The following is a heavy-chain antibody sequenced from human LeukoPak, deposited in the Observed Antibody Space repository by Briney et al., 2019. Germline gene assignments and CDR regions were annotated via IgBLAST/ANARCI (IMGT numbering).Heavy chain of an antibody. CDR1: GGSISSHF. CDR2: VHYTGST. CDR3: ARVERYNGDYGWFDP. V-gene: IGHV4-59*11. Sequence: KTSETLSLTCTVSGGSISSHFWSWIRQAPGKGLEWIAYVHYTGSTNYNPSFKSRVTISMDTSKTQFSLRLRSVTAADTAMYYCARVERYNGDYGWFDPWGQGTLVTVSS. J-gene: IGHJ5*02. D-gene: IGHD4-17*01.